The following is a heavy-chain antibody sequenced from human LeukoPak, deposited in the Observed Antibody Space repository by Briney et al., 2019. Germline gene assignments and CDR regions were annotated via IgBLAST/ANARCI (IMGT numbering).Heavy chain of an antibody. Sequence: GGSLRLSCAASGFTFSSYAMSWVRQAPGKGLEWVSAISGSVGSTYYADSVKGRFTISRDNSKNTMYLQMNSLRAEATAVYYCAKAGPGGSYYNWFDPWGQGTLVTVSS. J-gene: IGHJ5*02. D-gene: IGHD1-26*01. V-gene: IGHV3-23*01. CDR1: GFTFSSYA. CDR2: ISGSVGST. CDR3: AKAGPGGSYYNWFDP.